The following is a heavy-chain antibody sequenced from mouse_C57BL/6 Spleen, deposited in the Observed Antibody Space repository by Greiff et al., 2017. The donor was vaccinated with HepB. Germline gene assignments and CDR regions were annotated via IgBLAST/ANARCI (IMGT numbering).Heavy chain of an antibody. D-gene: IGHD2-2*01. CDR1: GYTFTSYT. V-gene: IGHV1-4*01. J-gene: IGHJ4*01. CDR3: ARGIYYGYGGYAMDY. Sequence: VQLQQSGAELARPGASVKMSCKASGYTFTSYTMHWVKQRPGQGLEWIGYINPSSGYTKYNQKFTDKATLTADKSSSTAYMQLSSLTSEDSAVYYWARGIYYGYGGYAMDYWGQGTSVTVSS. CDR2: INPSSGYT.